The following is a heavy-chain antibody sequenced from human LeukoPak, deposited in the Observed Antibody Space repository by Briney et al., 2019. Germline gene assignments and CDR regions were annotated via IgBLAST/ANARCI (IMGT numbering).Heavy chain of an antibody. J-gene: IGHJ4*02. CDR2: IYYSGST. CDR1: GGSISNYY. D-gene: IGHD7-27*01. Sequence: SETLSLTCTVSGGSISNYYWSWIRQPPGKGLEWIGYIYYSGSTNYNPSLKSRVTISVDTSKNQFSLKLSSVTAADTAVYYCARSDQLGGIIDYWGQGTLVTVSS. CDR3: ARSDQLGGIIDY. V-gene: IGHV4-59*01.